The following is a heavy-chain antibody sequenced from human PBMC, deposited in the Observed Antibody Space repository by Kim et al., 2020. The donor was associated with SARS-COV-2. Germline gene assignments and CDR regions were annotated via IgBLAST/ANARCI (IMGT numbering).Heavy chain of an antibody. J-gene: IGHJ4*02. D-gene: IGHD3-3*01. CDR2: ISPDSGNT. V-gene: IGHV1-18*01. Sequence: ASVKVSCKASGYSLISVSISWVRQAPGQGLEWIGWISPDSGNTNYVQKFQGRVTMTTDTSTGTAYMDLASLKFDDTAGYFCARDFGFSSLWGQGTLVTV. CDR1: GYSLISVS. CDR3: ARDFGFSSL.